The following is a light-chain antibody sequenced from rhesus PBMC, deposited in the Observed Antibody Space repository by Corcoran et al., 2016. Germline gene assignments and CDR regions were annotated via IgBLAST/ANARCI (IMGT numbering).Light chain of an antibody. CDR3: QQHDTSPWT. V-gene: IGKV1-69*01. J-gene: IGKJ1*01. CDR2: RAS. Sequence: DIQMNQYPSSLSASIGDRVTISCRASQDINKWLAWYQQKPGKSHNLLMYRASNLETGVPSRFSGSGYGTDLTRTISSLQPEDIATYYCQQHDTSPWTFGKGTKVEI. CDR1: QDINKW.